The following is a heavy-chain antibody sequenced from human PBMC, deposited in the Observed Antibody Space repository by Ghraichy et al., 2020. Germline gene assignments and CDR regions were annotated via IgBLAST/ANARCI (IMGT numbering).Heavy chain of an antibody. V-gene: IGHV1-8*01. CDR3: ARSPEAIFGVVLPYYYGMDV. CDR1: GYTFTSYD. Sequence: ASVKVSCKASGYTFTSYDINWVRQATGQGLEWRGWMNPNSGNTGYAQKFKGRFTMTRNTSISTAYMELSSLRSEDTAVYYCARSPEAIFGVVLPYYYGMDVWGQGTTVTVSS. CDR2: MNPNSGNT. J-gene: IGHJ6*02. D-gene: IGHD3-3*01.